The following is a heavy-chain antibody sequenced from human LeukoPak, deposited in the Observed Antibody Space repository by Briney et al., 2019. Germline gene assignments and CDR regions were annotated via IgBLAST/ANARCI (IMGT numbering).Heavy chain of an antibody. J-gene: IGHJ4*02. CDR2: ISGSGGST. CDR1: GFTFSSYA. CDR3: AISELVITLGLV. V-gene: IGHV3-23*01. Sequence: PGGSLRLSCAASGFTFSSYAMSWVRQAPGKGLEWVSAISGSGGSTYYADSVKGRFTISRDNSKNTLYLQMNSLRAEDTAVYYCAISELVITLGLVWGQGTLVTVSS. D-gene: IGHD3-9*01.